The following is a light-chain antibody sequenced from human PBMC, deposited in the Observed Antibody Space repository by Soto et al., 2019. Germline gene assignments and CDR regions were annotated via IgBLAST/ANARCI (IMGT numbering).Light chain of an antibody. CDR1: QSISSY. J-gene: IGKJ1*01. CDR3: QHSYSTRWT. V-gene: IGKV1-39*01. Sequence: DIQMTQSPSSLSASVGDRVTITCRASQSISSYLNWYQQKQGKAPKLLIYAASSLQSGVPSRFSGSGSGTDFTLTISSLQPEDFATYYCQHSYSTRWTFGQGTKVEIK. CDR2: AAS.